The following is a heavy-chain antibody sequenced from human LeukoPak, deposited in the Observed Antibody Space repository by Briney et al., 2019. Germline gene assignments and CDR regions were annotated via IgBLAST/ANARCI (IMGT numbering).Heavy chain of an antibody. CDR2: ISSSSSYI. CDR1: RFTFSSFG. J-gene: IGHJ4*02. V-gene: IGHV3-21*01. D-gene: IGHD1-26*01. CDR3: ASGRGGSFDY. Sequence: GGSLRLSCAASRFTFSSFGMHWVRQAPGKGLEWVSSISSSSSYIYYADSVKGRFTISRDNAKNSLYLQMNSLRAEDTAVYYCASGRGGSFDYWGQGTLVTVSS.